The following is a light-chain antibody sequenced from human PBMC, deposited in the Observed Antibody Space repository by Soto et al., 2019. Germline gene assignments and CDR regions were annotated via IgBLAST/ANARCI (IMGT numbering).Light chain of an antibody. V-gene: IGKV3-20*01. CDR3: QQYNNWPLIT. J-gene: IGKJ5*01. CDR2: GAS. Sequence: EIMLTQSPDALSLSPGERATLSCRTIQSVSSNYLAWYQQKPAQAPRLLIYGASSRATGIPDRFSGSGSGTDFTLTISRLEPEDFAVYYCQQYNNWPLITFGQGTRLEIK. CDR1: QSVSSNY.